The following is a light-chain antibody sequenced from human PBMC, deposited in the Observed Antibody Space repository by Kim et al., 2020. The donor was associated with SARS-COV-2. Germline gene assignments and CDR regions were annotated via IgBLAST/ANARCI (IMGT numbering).Light chain of an antibody. CDR2: ETS. CDR1: QNIDNY. Sequence: DIQMTQSPSSLSASEGDRVTITCRASQNIDNYLNWYQQKPGKAPKVLIYETSNLQSGVPSRFSGSGSGTHFTLTVKSLQPEDFATYYCQQSYSTPQYTFGQGTKLEI. J-gene: IGKJ2*01. V-gene: IGKV1-39*01. CDR3: QQSYSTPQYT.